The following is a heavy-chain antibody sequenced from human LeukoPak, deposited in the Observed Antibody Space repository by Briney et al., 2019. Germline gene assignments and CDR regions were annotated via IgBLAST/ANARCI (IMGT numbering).Heavy chain of an antibody. D-gene: IGHD3-16*01. Sequence: TGGSLRLSCEASGFSLSNPWMHWVRQAPGKGLVWVAHIDPDGSVANYGDSVKGRFTISRDNAKNTLYLQMDSLRAEDTAVYYCARELGRGGSAFDVWGQGTMVTVSS. J-gene: IGHJ3*01. CDR1: GFSLSNPW. V-gene: IGHV3-74*01. CDR3: ARELGRGGSAFDV. CDR2: IDPDGSVA.